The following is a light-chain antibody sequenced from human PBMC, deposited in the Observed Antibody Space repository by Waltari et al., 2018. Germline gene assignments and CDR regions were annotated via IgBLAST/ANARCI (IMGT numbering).Light chain of an antibody. CDR2: WAG. J-gene: IGKJ3*01. V-gene: IGKV4-1*01. CDR3: QQYSTSPLT. CDR1: QSVSFLSRDKNF. Sequence: DIVLTQSPASLSVSLGERATITCTSSQSVSFLSRDKNFLAWYQQKSRQTPKLLIYWAGVRESGVPDRFSGSGSGTNFTLTISSLQAEDAAVYYCQQYSTSPLTFGPGTTVEI.